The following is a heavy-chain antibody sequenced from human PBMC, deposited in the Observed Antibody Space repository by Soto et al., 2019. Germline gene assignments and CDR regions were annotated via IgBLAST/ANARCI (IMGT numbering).Heavy chain of an antibody. CDR3: ARDHGGSTWFVGVYYFFGMDV. Sequence: EVQLVESGGDLVQPGGSLRLSCEASGFIFSAYTMTWVRQAPGRGLEFVSHISSSGDAIFYAESVKGRFTVSRDNAKNSLYLQMNSLRDDDTAVYFCARDHGGSTWFVGVYYFFGMDVWGQGTAVTVSS. CDR2: ISSSGDAI. V-gene: IGHV3-48*02. CDR1: GFIFSAYT. J-gene: IGHJ6*02. D-gene: IGHD6-13*01.